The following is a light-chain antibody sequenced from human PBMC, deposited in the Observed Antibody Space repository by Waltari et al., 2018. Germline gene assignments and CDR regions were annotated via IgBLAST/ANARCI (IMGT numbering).Light chain of an antibody. CDR3: SSYTSSGTLRI. V-gene: IGLV2-14*01. CDR2: DVT. Sequence: QSVLTQPASVSGSPGQSITISCTGTNSDVGGYNYVSWYQQYPGKAPRLMIYDVTKRPSGVSNRFSGSKSGNTVSLTISGLQAEDEADYYCSSYTSSGTLRIFGGGTKVTAL. CDR1: NSDVGGYNY. J-gene: IGLJ2*01.